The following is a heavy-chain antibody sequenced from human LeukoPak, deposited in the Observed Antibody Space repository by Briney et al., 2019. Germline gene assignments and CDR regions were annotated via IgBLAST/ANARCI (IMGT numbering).Heavy chain of an antibody. V-gene: IGHV1-46*01. CDR1: GYTFTSYY. J-gene: IGHJ4*02. CDR3: ARDYASNVPFDY. D-gene: IGHD3-16*01. CDR2: INPSGGST. Sequence: ASVKVSCKASGYTFTSYYMHWVRQAPGQVLEWMGIINPSGGSTSYAQKFQGRVTMTRDTSTSTVYMELSSLRSEDTAVYYCARDYASNVPFDYWGQGTLVTVSS.